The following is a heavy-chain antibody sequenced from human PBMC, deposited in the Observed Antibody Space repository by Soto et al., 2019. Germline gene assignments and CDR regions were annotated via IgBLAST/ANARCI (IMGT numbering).Heavy chain of an antibody. CDR2: INPNSGGT. J-gene: IGHJ4*02. V-gene: IGHV1-2*04. CDR3: ARSYSTHYSNYVTLDY. CDR1: GYTFTGYY. D-gene: IGHD4-4*01. Sequence: ASVKVSCKASGYTFTGYYMHWVRQAPGQGLEWMGWINPNSGGTNYAQKFQGWVTMTRDTSISTAYMELSRLRSDDTAVYYCARSYSTHYSNYVTLDYWGQGTVGTVSS.